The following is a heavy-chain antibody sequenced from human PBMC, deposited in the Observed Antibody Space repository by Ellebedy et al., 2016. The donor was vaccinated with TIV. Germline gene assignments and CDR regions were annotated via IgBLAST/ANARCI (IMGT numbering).Heavy chain of an antibody. CDR1: GFTFSTYG. CDR3: VKDLYYERAY. Sequence: GESLKISCAASGFTFSTYGMHWVRQAPGKGLEWVAVISYDGSFKYYADSVKGRFTISRDNSKNTLYLQMYSLRADDTAVYYCVKDLYYERAYWGQGTLVTVSS. CDR2: ISYDGSFK. J-gene: IGHJ4*02. D-gene: IGHD3-16*01. V-gene: IGHV3-30*18.